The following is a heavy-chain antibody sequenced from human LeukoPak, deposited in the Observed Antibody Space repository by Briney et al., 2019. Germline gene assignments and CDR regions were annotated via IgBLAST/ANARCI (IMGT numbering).Heavy chain of an antibody. CDR3: AKESGYDFG. CDR1: GFTFSSYA. J-gene: IGHJ4*02. V-gene: IGHV3-23*01. D-gene: IGHD5-12*01. CDR2: ISISGGST. Sequence: GGSLRLSCVASGFTFSSYAMTWVRQAPGKGLEWVSSISISGGSTYYADSVKGRLIISRDNSKSTLFLQINSLRTEDTAVYYCAKESGYDFGGGQGTLVTVSS.